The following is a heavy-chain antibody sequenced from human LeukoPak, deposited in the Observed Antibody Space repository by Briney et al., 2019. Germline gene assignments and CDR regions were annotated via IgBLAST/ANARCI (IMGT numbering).Heavy chain of an antibody. CDR3: ARDEEQQLLDY. J-gene: IGHJ4*02. V-gene: IGHV3-74*01. Sequence: PGRSLRLSCAAYGFTFSSYWMHWVRQAPGKWLVWVSCINSDGISTSYADSVKGRFTISRDNAKNTLYLQMNSLRAEDTAVYYCARDEEQQLLDYWGQGTLVTVSS. CDR1: GFTFSSYW. D-gene: IGHD6-13*01. CDR2: INSDGIST.